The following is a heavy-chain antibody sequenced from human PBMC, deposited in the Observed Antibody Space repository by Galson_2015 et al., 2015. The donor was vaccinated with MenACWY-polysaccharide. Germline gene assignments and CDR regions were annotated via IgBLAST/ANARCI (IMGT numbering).Heavy chain of an antibody. D-gene: IGHD3-10*01. Sequence: SLLLSFSASCFLVLFSSLPLFLPPPGKGLEWVSVIHSDGTISYADSVKGRFTISRDNSKNTLYFQMNSLRPEDTAVYYCARHAWLGDWGQGTLVTVSS. CDR2: IHSDGTI. CDR1: CFLVLFSS. CDR3: ARHAWLGD. J-gene: IGHJ4*02. V-gene: IGHV3-66*02.